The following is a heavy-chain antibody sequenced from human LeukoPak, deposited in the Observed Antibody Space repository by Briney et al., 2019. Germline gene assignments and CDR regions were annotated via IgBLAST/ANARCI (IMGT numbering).Heavy chain of an antibody. J-gene: IGHJ5*02. D-gene: IGHD2-15*01. CDR2: ISGSSNYI. CDR1: AFTFSTYS. Sequence: PGGSLRLSCAASAFTFSTYSMIWVRQAPGKGLEWVSSISGSSNYIYYADSVRGRFTISRDNTKNSLYLQMNNLRAEDTAVSYCARLGVGDLRAGLAPWGHGTPVTVSS. V-gene: IGHV3-21*01. CDR3: ARLGVGDLRAGLAP.